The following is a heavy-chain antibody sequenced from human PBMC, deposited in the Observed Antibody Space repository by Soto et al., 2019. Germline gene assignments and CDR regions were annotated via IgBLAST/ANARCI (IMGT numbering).Heavy chain of an antibody. Sequence: PSETLSLTCAVSGGSISSSNWWSWVRQPPGKGLEWIGEIYHSGSTNYNPSLKSRVTISVDKAKNQFDLKLSSVTAADTAGYYCAREAVVEMATATYYYYGMDVWGQGTTVTVSS. J-gene: IGHJ6*02. D-gene: IGHD4-4*01. CDR3: AREAVVEMATATYYYYGMDV. CDR1: GGSISSSNW. CDR2: IYHSGST. V-gene: IGHV4-4*02.